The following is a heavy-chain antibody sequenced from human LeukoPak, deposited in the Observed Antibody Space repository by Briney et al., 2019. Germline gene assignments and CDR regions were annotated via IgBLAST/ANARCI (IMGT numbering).Heavy chain of an antibody. CDR2: IYYSGST. D-gene: IGHD3-10*01. V-gene: IGHV4-59*08. CDR1: GGSISCYY. CDR3: ARHKPTGSYPLEL. Sequence: SETLSLTCTVSGGSISCYYWSWLRQPPGKGLEWIGHIYYSGSTNYNPSLRSRLTISFDTSTSQFSLRLSSVTAADTAVYYCARHKPTGSYPLELWGQGTLVTVSS. J-gene: IGHJ4*02.